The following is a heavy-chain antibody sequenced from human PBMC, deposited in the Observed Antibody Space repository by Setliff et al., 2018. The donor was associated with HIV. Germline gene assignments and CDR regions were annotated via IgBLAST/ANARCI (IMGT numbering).Heavy chain of an antibody. CDR1: GGSTNSGGYY. D-gene: IGHD1-26*01. CDR2: MSYNGST. Sequence: PSETLSLTCTVSGGSTNSGGYYWSWIRQHPGKGLEWIGYMSYNGSTYYNPSLKSRITISVDTSKHQFSLKLSSVTAADTAVYYCARDLREVGGGSYADYWGQGTLVTVSS. CDR3: ARDLREVGGGSYADY. J-gene: IGHJ4*02. V-gene: IGHV4-31*03.